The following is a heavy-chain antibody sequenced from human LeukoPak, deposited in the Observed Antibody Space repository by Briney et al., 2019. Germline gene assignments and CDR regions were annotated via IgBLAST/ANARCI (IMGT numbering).Heavy chain of an antibody. CDR3: ARQTGSGLFSLP. J-gene: IGHJ4*02. D-gene: IGHD3-10*01. CDR1: GFTFSSYA. CDR2: ISGSGGST. V-gene: IGHV3-23*01. Sequence: GGSLRLSCAASGFTFSSYAMSWVRQAPGKGLEWVSAISGSGGSTYYADSVKGRFTISRDNSKNTLYLQMNSLRAEDTAVYYCARQTGSGLFSLPGGQGTLVTVSS.